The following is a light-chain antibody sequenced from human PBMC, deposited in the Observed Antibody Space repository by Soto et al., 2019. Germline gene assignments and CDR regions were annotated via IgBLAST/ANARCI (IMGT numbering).Light chain of an antibody. J-gene: IGLJ2*01. CDR1: SSNIGAGYD. CDR2: GNS. Sequence: QSVLTQPPSVFGAPGQRVTISFTGGSSNIGAGYDVHWYQHLPGTAPKLLIYGNSNRPSGVPVRFSGSKSDTSASLAITGLQAEDEADYYCQSYDSSLSGSVFGGGTKLTVL. CDR3: QSYDSSLSGSV. V-gene: IGLV1-40*01.